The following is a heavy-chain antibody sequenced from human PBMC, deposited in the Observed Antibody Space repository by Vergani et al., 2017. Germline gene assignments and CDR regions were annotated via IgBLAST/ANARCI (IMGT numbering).Heavy chain of an antibody. D-gene: IGHD6-6*01. CDR1: GFTSAGYA. CDR3: AKDLGTSSGGGWFDP. J-gene: IGHJ5*02. Sequence: EVQLEESGGGLVLPGRSLRLSCVGSGFTSAGYAMHWVRQAPGKGLEWVSGISWNSNSIGYADSVKGRFTISRDNAKNSLYLQMNSLRAEDTALYYCAKDLGTSSGGGWFDPWGQGTLVTVSS. CDR2: ISWNSNSI. V-gene: IGHV3-9*02.